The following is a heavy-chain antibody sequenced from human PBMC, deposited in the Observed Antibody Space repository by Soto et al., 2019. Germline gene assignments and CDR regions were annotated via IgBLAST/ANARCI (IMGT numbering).Heavy chain of an antibody. J-gene: IGHJ5*02. CDR3: ARHQTGYSSGWYGGWFDP. CDR2: IYYSGST. CDR1: GGSISSSSYY. Sequence: PSETLSFTCTVSGGSISSSSYYWGWIRQPPGKGLEWIGSIYYSGSTYYNPSLKSRVTISVDTSKNQFSLKLSSVTAADTAVYYCARHQTGYSSGWYGGWFDPWGQGTLVTVSS. V-gene: IGHV4-39*01. D-gene: IGHD6-19*01.